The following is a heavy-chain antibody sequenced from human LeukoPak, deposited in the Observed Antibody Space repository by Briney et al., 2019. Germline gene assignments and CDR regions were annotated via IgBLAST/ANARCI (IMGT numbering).Heavy chain of an antibody. Sequence: RTGGSLRLTCAVSGFTFRDYWMSWVRQAPGKGLEWVANIKADGSDKYYVDSVKGRFTISRDNAKNSLYLQMNSLRVEDTAVYYCICEYARQGGYWGQGTLVTVSS. CDR2: IKADGSDK. D-gene: IGHD2/OR15-2a*01. CDR3: ICEYARQGGY. CDR1: GFTFRDYW. V-gene: IGHV3-7*01. J-gene: IGHJ4*02.